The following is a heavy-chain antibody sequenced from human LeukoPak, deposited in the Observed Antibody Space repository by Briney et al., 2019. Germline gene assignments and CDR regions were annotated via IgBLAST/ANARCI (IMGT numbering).Heavy chain of an antibody. CDR2: ISGSGGST. CDR1: GFTFSNYN. J-gene: IGHJ4*02. V-gene: IGHV3-23*01. Sequence: PGGSLRLSCAASGFTFSNYNMNWVRQAPGKGLEWVSAISGSGGSTYYADSVKGRFTISRDNSKNTLYLQMNSLRAEDTAVYYCANRNTALRSFDYWGQGTLVTVSS. D-gene: IGHD5-18*01. CDR3: ANRNTALRSFDY.